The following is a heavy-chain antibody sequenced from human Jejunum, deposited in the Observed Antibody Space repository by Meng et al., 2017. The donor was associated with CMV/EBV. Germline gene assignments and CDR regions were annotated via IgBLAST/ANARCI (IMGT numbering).Heavy chain of an antibody. CDR1: GAPISRYY. V-gene: IGHV4-59*01. CDR3: ARFSATGAYYYGMDV. Sequence: SGAPISRYYWSWIRQPPGKGLVWIGFIYYSGSTSYNPSLESRVTMSADTSRNQVSMNLKSVTAADTGVYYCARFSATGAYYYGMDVWGQGTTVTVSS. J-gene: IGHJ6*02. CDR2: IYYSGST. D-gene: IGHD1-1*01.